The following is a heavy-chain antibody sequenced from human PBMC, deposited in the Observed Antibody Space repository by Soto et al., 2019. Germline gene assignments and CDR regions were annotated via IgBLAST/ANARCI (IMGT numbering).Heavy chain of an antibody. J-gene: IGHJ6*02. CDR1: GGTFSSYA. D-gene: IGHD6-13*01. CDR3: ARDRGVQQLADYYYGMDV. V-gene: IGHV1-69*01. Sequence: VQLVQSGAEVKKPGSSVKVSCKASGGTFSSYAISWVRQAPGQGLAWMGGIIPIFGTANYAQKFQGRVTITPDESTSTAYSELSSLRSEDTAVYYCARDRGVQQLADYYYGMDVWGQGTTVTVSS. CDR2: IIPIFGTA.